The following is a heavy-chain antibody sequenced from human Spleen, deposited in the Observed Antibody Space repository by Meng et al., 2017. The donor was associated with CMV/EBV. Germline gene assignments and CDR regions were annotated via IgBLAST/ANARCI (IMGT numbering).Heavy chain of an antibody. CDR3: ARAGDGVTYYYDSSGYYFDAFDI. D-gene: IGHD3-22*01. Sequence: ASVKVSCKASGYTFTGYYIHWVRQAPGQGLEWMGWISVHSGDTSYAQNLQDRITVTADASTDTAYMELRSLRSDDTAVYYCARAGDGVTYYYDSSGYYFDAFDIWGQGTVVTVSS. CDR2: ISVHSGDT. J-gene: IGHJ3*02. V-gene: IGHV1-18*04. CDR1: GYTFTGYY.